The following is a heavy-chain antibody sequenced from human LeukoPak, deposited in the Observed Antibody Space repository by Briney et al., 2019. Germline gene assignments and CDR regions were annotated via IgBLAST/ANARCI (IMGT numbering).Heavy chain of an antibody. CDR2: ISLSGLT. J-gene: IGHJ4*02. Sequence: PSETLSLTCGVSGGSITSTNWWSWARQPPGQGLEWIGEISLSGLTNYNPSLKSRVTMALDKPRNHLSLNLTSVTAADTAVYYCSRENGAFSPFGYWGQGTLVTVPS. CDR1: GGSITSTNW. D-gene: IGHD2-8*01. CDR3: SRENGAFSPFGY. V-gene: IGHV4-4*02.